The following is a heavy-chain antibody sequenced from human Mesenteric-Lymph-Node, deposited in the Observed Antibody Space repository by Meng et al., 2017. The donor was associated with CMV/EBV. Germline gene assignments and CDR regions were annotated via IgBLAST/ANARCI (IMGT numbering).Heavy chain of an antibody. Sequence: GESLKISCKGSGYTFTSYWSGGVRQMRGKGLEWMGIIYPGDSDPRYSPSFQGQVTISADTSISTAYLQWSSLKASDSGIYYCARDATGGRYHFDYWGQGMVVTVSS. CDR1: GYTFTSYW. D-gene: IGHD2-8*02. CDR2: IYPGDSDP. CDR3: ARDATGGRYHFDY. J-gene: IGHJ4*02. V-gene: IGHV5-51*01.